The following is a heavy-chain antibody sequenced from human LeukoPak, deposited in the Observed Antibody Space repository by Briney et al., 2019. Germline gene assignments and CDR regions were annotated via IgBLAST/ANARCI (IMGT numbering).Heavy chain of an antibody. CDR2: INPNSGGT. CDR1: GYTFTGYY. D-gene: IGHD6-19*01. J-gene: IGHJ5*02. V-gene: IGHV1-2*04. CDR3: AREDSPIAVAGTEWWFDP. Sequence: GASVKVSCKASGYTFTGYYMHWVRQAPGQGLEWMGWINPNSGGTNYAQKFQGWVTMTRDTSISTAYMELSRLRSDDTAVYYCAREDSPIAVAGTEWWFDPWGQGTLVTVSS.